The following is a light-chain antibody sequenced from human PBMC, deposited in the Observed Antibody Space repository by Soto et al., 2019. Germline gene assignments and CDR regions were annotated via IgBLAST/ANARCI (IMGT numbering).Light chain of an antibody. J-gene: IGKJ2*01. CDR3: DQYGSSPPYT. V-gene: IGKV3-20*01. CDR2: GAS. CDR1: QSFSSGY. Sequence: DIVLTQSPGTLSLSPGERATLSCRASQSFSSGYLAWYQQKPGQAPRLLIYGASTRATDIPDRFSGSVSGTDFTLTISKREPEDFAVYYCDQYGSSPPYTFGQGTKLEI.